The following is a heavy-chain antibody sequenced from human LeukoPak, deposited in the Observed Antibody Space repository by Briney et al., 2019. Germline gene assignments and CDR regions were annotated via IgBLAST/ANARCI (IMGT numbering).Heavy chain of an antibody. CDR3: VKDRMGWELNKAAFDY. V-gene: IGHV3-23*01. J-gene: IGHJ4*02. CDR1: GFTFSSYS. CDR2: MSGSGGSI. D-gene: IGHD1-26*01. Sequence: QPGGSLRLSCAASGFTFSSYSMSWVRQAPGKGLEWVSGMSGSGGSIYYADSVKGRFTISRDNSKNTLYLQMDSLRAEDTAVYYCVKDRMGWELNKAAFDYWGQGTLVTASS.